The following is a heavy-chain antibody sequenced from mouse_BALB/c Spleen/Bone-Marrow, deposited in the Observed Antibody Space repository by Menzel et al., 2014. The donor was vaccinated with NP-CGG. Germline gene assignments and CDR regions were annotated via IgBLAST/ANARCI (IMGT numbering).Heavy chain of an antibody. J-gene: IGHJ2*01. CDR2: INPSSGYT. CDR1: GYTFTSYT. V-gene: IGHV1S26*01. Sequence: ASVKMSCKASGYTFTSYTMHWVKQRPGQGLEWIGYINPSSGYTNYNQKFKDKATLTADKSSSTAYMQLSSLTSEDSAVYYCARRYYGSTFDYWGQGTTLTVSS. CDR3: ARRYYGSTFDY. D-gene: IGHD1-1*01.